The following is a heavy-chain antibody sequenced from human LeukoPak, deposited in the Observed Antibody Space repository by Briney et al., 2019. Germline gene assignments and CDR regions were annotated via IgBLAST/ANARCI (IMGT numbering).Heavy chain of an antibody. CDR3: ARDSDPNSSSRYFDY. CDR2: IHHTGHI. J-gene: IGHJ4*02. D-gene: IGHD6-6*01. V-gene: IGHV4-34*01. Sequence: SETLSLTCAVYGGSFSNYFWNRIRQPPGKGLEWIAEIHHTGHINYNPSLKSRVTVSVDRSKKQLSLKLSSVTAADTAVYYCARDSDPNSSSRYFDYWGQGTLVTVSS. CDR1: GGSFSNYF.